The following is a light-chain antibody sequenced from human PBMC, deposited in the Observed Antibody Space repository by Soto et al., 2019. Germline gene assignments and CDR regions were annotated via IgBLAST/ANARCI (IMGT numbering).Light chain of an antibody. CDR1: SSDVGGYNY. V-gene: IGLV2-14*01. CDR3: SSYRSSSTPLI. J-gene: IGLJ1*01. CDR2: EVS. Sequence: QSALTQPASVSGSPGQSITISCTGTSSDVGGYNYVSWYQQHPGKAPKLMIYEVSNRPSGVSNRFSGSKSGNTASLTISGRQAEDEADYYCSSYRSSSTPLIFGTGTKVTVL.